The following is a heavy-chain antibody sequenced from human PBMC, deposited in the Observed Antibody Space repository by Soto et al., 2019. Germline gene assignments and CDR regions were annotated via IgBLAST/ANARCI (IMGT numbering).Heavy chain of an antibody. J-gene: IGHJ6*03. CDR1: GFTFSSYS. D-gene: IGHD2-15*01. CDR3: ARDPTCSGGSCYSEAYRYYYHMDV. Sequence: GGSLRLSCAASGFTFSSYSMTWVRQAPGKGLEWVASISSGNNYIYYADSVKGRFTIPRDNAKNSLYLQMNSLRAEDTAVYYCARDPTCSGGSCYSEAYRYYYHMDVWGKGTTVTVSS. V-gene: IGHV3-21*01. CDR2: ISSGNNYI.